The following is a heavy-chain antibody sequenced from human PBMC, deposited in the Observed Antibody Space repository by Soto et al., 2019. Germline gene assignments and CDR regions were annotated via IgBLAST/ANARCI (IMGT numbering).Heavy chain of an antibody. CDR3: ATRGTQGRWLEFADY. J-gene: IGHJ4*02. CDR1: GGTFSSLG. CDR2: IIPISGRT. D-gene: IGHD5-12*01. Sequence: QVQLVQSGAEVKRPGSSVKVSCEASGGTFSSLGFIWVRQAPGQGLEWMGGIIPISGRTTFAPKFLGGVTITADESTRTTYMELTALTSDDTAIYYCATRGTQGRWLEFADYWGQGTLVTVSS. V-gene: IGHV1-69*01.